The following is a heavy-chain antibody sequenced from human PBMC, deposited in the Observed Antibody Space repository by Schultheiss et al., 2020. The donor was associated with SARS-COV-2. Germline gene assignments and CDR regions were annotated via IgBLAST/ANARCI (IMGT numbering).Heavy chain of an antibody. V-gene: IGHV4-59*01. J-gene: IGHJ4*02. CDR3: ARSGYGSSSFIDY. Sequence: SETLSLTCTVSGGSISSYYWGWIRQPPGKGLEWIGYIYYSGSTNYNPSLKSRVTISVDTSKNQFSLKLSSVTAADTAVYYCARSGYGSSSFIDYWGQGTLVTVSS. CDR1: GGSISSYY. D-gene: IGHD6-6*01. CDR2: IYYSGST.